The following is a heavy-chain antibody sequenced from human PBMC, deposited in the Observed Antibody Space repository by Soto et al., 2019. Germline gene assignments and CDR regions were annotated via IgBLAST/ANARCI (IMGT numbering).Heavy chain of an antibody. CDR2: INPNSGGT. J-gene: IGHJ6*02. CDR3: ARGGSSSDYYYYYGMDV. D-gene: IGHD6-6*01. CDR1: GHSFTGYF. Sequence: GASVKVSCKASGHSFTGYFMHWVRQAPGQGLEWMGWINPNSGGTNYAQKFQGWVTMTRDTSISTAYMELSRLRSDDTAVYYCARGGSSSDYYYYYGMDVWGQGTTVTVSS. V-gene: IGHV1-2*04.